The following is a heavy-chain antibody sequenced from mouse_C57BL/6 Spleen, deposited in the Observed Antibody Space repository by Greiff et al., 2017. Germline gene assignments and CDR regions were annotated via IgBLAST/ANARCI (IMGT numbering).Heavy chain of an antibody. CDR1: GFNIKDYY. V-gene: IGHV14-1*01. D-gene: IGHD3-2*02. J-gene: IGHJ3*01. CDR2: IDPEDGDT. Sequence: EVQLQQSGAELVRPGASVKLSCTASGFNIKDYYMHWVKQRPEQGLEWIGRIDPEDGDTEYAPKFQGKATMTADTSSNTAYLQLSSLTSEDTAVYYCTTELRLQAWFAYWGQGTLVTVSA. CDR3: TTELRLQAWFAY.